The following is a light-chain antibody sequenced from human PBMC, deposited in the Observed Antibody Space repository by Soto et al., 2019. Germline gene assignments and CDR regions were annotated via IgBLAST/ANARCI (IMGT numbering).Light chain of an antibody. CDR2: GAS. J-gene: IGKJ1*01. V-gene: IGKV3-20*01. Sequence: EFVMTQSPATLSVSPGERATLSCMASQSVSSNYLAWYQQKPGQAPRLLIYGASSRATGIPDRFSGSGSGTDFTLTISRLEPEDFAVYYCQQYGSSPRTFGQGTKVDIK. CDR1: QSVSSNY. CDR3: QQYGSSPRT.